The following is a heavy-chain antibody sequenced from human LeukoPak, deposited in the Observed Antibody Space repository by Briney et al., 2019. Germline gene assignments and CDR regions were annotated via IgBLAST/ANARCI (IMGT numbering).Heavy chain of an antibody. CDR1: GYTFTGYY. J-gene: IGHJ5*02. CDR2: INPNSGGT. V-gene: IGHV1-2*02. CDR3: ARVGSGYDLIFFFSPRFDP. Sequence: ASVKVSCKASGYTFTGYYMHRVRQAPGQGLEWMGWINPNSGGTNYAQKFQGRVTMTRDTSISTAYMELRSLRSDDTAVYYCARVGSGYDLIFFFSPRFDPWGQGTLVTVSS. D-gene: IGHD5-12*01.